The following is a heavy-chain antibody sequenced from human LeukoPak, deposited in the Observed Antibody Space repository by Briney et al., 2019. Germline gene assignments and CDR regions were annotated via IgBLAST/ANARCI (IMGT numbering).Heavy chain of an antibody. CDR2: IYYSGST. CDR3: ARHGIAAAGMLSP. V-gene: IGHV4-59*08. Sequence: SETLSLTCTVSGGSISSYYWSWIRQPPGKGLEWIGYIYYSGSTNYNPSLKSRVTISVDTSKNQFSLKLSSVTAADTAVYYCARHGIAAAGMLSPWGQGTLVTVSS. CDR1: GGSISSYY. D-gene: IGHD6-13*01. J-gene: IGHJ5*02.